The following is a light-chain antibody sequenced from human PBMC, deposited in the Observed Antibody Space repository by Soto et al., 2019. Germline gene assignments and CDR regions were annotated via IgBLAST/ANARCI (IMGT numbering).Light chain of an antibody. CDR3: SSYTSSTTLGVV. Sequence: QSALTQPASVAGAPGQSITMSCTGTSSDVGAYKYVSWYQQHPGKAPKLMTYEVSNRPSGVSNRFSGSKSGNTASLTISGLQAEDEAVYYCSSYTSSTTLGVVFGGGTKLTVL. CDR1: SSDVGAYKY. CDR2: EVS. J-gene: IGLJ2*01. V-gene: IGLV2-14*01.